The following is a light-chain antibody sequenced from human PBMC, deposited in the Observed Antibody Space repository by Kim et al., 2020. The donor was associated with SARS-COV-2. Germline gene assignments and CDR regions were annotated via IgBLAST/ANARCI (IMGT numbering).Light chain of an antibody. V-gene: IGLV3-27*01. CDR1: VLAKKY. CDR3: YSAADNKGV. J-gene: IGLJ3*02. CDR2: KDS. Sequence: YELTQPSSVSVSPGQTARITCSGDVLAKKYARWFQQKPGQAPVLEIYKDSERPSGIPERFSGSSSGTTVTLTISGAQVEDEAYFYCYSAADNKGVFGGGTQLTVL.